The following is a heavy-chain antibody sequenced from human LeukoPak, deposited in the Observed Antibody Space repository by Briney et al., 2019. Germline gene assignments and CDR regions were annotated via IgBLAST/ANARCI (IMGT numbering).Heavy chain of an antibody. D-gene: IGHD6-6*01. V-gene: IGHV3-21*01. CDR3: AKRPYSSSSEPKDY. Sequence: GGSLRLSCAASGFTFSSYSMNWVRQAPGKGLEWVSSISSSSSYIYYADSVKGRFTISRDNAKNSLYLQMNSLRAEDTAVYYCAKRPYSSSSEPKDYWGQGTLVTVSS. CDR1: GFTFSSYS. J-gene: IGHJ4*02. CDR2: ISSSSSYI.